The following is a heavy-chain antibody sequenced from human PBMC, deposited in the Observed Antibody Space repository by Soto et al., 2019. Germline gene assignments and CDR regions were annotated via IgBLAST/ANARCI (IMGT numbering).Heavy chain of an antibody. V-gene: IGHV1-3*01. Sequence: QVQLVQSGAEVKKPGASVKVSCKASGYTFTSYAMHWVHQAPGQRLEWMGWINAGNGNTKYSQKFQGSVTITRDTSASTAYMELSSLRSEDTAVYYCAGGQLLFVDGMDVWGQGTTVTVSS. D-gene: IGHD2-2*01. CDR3: AGGQLLFVDGMDV. J-gene: IGHJ6*02. CDR1: GYTFTSYA. CDR2: INAGNGNT.